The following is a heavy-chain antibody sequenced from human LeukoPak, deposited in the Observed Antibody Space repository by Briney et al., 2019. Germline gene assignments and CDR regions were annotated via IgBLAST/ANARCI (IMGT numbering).Heavy chain of an antibody. J-gene: IGHJ3*02. D-gene: IGHD2-21*02. V-gene: IGHV3-30*18. CDR2: IPYDGSNK. Sequence: GGSLRLSCAASGFTFSSYGMHWVRQAPGKGLEWVAVIPYDGSNKYYADSVKGRFTISRDNSKNTLYLQMNSLRAEDTAVYYCAKDPCGGDCVGAFDIWGQGTMVTVSS. CDR3: AKDPCGGDCVGAFDI. CDR1: GFTFSSYG.